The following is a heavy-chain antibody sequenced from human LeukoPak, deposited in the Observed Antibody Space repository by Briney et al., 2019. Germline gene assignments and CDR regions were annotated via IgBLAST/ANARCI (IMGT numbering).Heavy chain of an antibody. CDR2: IYYSGTT. V-gene: IGHV4-59*01. J-gene: IGHJ4*02. Sequence: SETLSLTCTVSGGSISSNYWSWIRQPPGKGLEWIGYIYYSGTTNYNPSLKSRVTISVDTSKNQFSLKLSSVTAADTAVYYCARSRGFFEYWGQGTLVTVSS. D-gene: IGHD1-26*01. CDR1: GGSISSNY. CDR3: ARSRGFFEY.